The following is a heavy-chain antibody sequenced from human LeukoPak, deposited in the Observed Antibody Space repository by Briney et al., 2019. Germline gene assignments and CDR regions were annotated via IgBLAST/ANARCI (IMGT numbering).Heavy chain of an antibody. Sequence: PSETLSLTCTVSGGSISTYYWSWIRQPPGERLEWIGYIDYSGDTNYNPSLNSRVTLSVDTSKNQFSLKLTSVTAADSALYFCARILVGATTDYWGQGTLVTVSS. CDR2: IDYSGDT. CDR1: GGSISTYY. D-gene: IGHD1-26*01. V-gene: IGHV4-59*01. CDR3: ARILVGATTDY. J-gene: IGHJ4*02.